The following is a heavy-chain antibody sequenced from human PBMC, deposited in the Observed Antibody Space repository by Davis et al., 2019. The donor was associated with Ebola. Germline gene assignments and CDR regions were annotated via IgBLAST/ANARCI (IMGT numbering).Heavy chain of an antibody. Sequence: GESLKTPCKGPGYSFTSYWIGWVPQIPGKGLEWMGIIYPGDSDTRYSTSFQGQVTISADKSISTAYLQWSSLKASDTAMYYCARPMVQGPRSGSYSDGMDVWGQGTTVTVSS. CDR1: GYSFTSYW. D-gene: IGHD3-10*01. CDR2: IYPGDSDT. J-gene: IGHJ6*02. CDR3: ARPMVQGPRSGSYSDGMDV. V-gene: IGHV5-51*01.